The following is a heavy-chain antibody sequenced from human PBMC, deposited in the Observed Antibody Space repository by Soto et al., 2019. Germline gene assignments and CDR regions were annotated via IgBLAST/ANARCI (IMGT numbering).Heavy chain of an antibody. Sequence: SETLSLTCTVSGDSISSGGYYWSWIRQHPGKGLEWIGYIYHSGSSYYNPSLKSRVTISVDTSKKQFSLKLSSVTAADTAVYYCARTNDDYSHPSRLWFDPWGQGTLVTVSS. J-gene: IGHJ5*02. V-gene: IGHV4-31*03. CDR1: GDSISSGGYY. CDR3: ARTNDDYSHPSRLWFDP. CDR2: IYHSGSS. D-gene: IGHD4-4*01.